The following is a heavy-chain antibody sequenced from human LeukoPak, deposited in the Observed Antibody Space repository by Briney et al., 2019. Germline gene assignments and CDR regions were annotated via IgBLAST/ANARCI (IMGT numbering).Heavy chain of an antibody. J-gene: IGHJ4*02. D-gene: IGHD6-6*01. CDR3: ARLVVPDDYFDY. V-gene: IGHV5-51*01. CDR1: GYGFFGYW. CDR2: IYPDDSKT. Sequence: GESLKISCKGSGYGFFGYWIGWVRQMPGKSLEWMGIIYPDDSKTRYSPSFQGQVTMSADKSISTAYLQWSSLKASDTAMYYCARLVVPDDYFDYWGQGTLVTVSS.